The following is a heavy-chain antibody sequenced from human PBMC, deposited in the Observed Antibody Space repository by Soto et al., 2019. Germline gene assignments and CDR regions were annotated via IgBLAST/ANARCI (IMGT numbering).Heavy chain of an antibody. CDR1: GDSISSSYW. CDR3: ARYDFGIFDY. CDR2: IYHSETT. J-gene: IGHJ4*01. D-gene: IGHD4-17*01. V-gene: IGHV4-4*01. Sequence: TLSLTCAVSGDSISSSYWWSWVRQPPGKGLEWIGEIYHSETTNYNPSLKSRVTLSMDKSKNQFSLMLTSVTAADTAVYFCARYDFGIFDYWGHGILVTVSS.